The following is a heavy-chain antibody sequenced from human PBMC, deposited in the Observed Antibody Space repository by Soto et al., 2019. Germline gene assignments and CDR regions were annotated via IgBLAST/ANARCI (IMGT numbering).Heavy chain of an antibody. CDR3: ARDHVDTPMTNFDY. CDR2: INPSDAYT. J-gene: IGHJ4*02. D-gene: IGHD5-18*01. CDR1: GYTFISYY. Sequence: QVQLVQSGAEVKKPGASVKVSCRASGYTFISYYIHWVRQAPGQGLEWMGLINPSDAYTDYAQKCQGSATLTRDTSTSIVYMELSSLRSEDTAIYYCARDHVDTPMTNFDYGGQGTLVTVSS. V-gene: IGHV1-46*01.